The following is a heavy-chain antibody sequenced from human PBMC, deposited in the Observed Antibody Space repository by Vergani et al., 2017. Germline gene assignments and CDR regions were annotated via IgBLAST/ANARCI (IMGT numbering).Heavy chain of an antibody. J-gene: IGHJ4*02. CDR2: IKQDGSEK. CDR3: ARHGGSGWSRDY. V-gene: IGHV3-7*01. CDR1: GFTFSSYW. D-gene: IGHD6-19*01. Sequence: EVHLLESGGGLVQPGGSLRLSCEVSGFTFSSYWMSWVRQAPGKGLEWVANIKQDGSEKYYVDSVKGRFTISRDNAKNSVYLQMNSLRAEDTAVFYCARHGGSGWSRDYWGQGTLVTVSS.